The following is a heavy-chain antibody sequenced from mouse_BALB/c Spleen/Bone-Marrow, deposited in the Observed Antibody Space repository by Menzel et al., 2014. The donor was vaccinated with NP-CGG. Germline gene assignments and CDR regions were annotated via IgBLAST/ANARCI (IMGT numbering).Heavy chain of an antibody. CDR2: IDPANGNT. V-gene: IGHV14-3*02. Sequence: EVQLQESGAELVKPGASVKLSCTASGFNIKDTYMHWVEQRPEQGLEWIGRIDPANGNTKYDPKFQGKATITADTSSNTAYLQLSSLTSEGTAVYYCASYVYGYYFDYWGQGTTLTVSS. D-gene: IGHD2-2*01. CDR3: ASYVYGYYFDY. J-gene: IGHJ2*01. CDR1: GFNIKDTY.